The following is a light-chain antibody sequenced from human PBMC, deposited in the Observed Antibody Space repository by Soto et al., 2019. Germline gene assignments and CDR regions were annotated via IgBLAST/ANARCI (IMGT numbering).Light chain of an antibody. J-gene: IGKJ1*01. CDR2: GAS. Sequence: IALTPSPATLSVSPGERAALSCRASQSVSSDLAWYHQKPGQAPRLLIYGASTRATGIPARFSGSGSGTEFTLTINSLQSEDFAVYYCQQYNNWPRTFGQGTKVDIK. CDR1: QSVSSD. CDR3: QQYNNWPRT. V-gene: IGKV3-15*01.